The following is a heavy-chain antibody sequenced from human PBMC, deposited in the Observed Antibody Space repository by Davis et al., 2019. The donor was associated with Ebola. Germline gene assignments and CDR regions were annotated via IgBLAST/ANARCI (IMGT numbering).Heavy chain of an antibody. CDR2: IKEDGSEK. CDR1: GFTFSSYW. J-gene: IGHJ4*02. CDR3: ARMVKGYFDY. V-gene: IGHV3-7*01. D-gene: IGHD2-21*01. Sequence: PGGSLRLSCAASGFTFSSYWMSWVRQAPGKGLEWVASIKEDGSEKYYVDSVKGRFSLSRDNAKNSLYLQMNSLRTEDTAVYYCARMVKGYFDYWGQGTLVTVSS.